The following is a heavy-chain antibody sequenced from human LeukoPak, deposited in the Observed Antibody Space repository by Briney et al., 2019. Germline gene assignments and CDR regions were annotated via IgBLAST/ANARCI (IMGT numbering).Heavy chain of an antibody. Sequence: ASVKVSCKSSGYTFTRHYLHWVRQAPGQGLEWVGLINPTGTSSWSAQKFQGRVTLTRDMSTSTVYMELSSLRSEDTAVYYCAREVVGYGGNSGDYWGQGTLVTVSS. CDR1: GYTFTRHY. J-gene: IGHJ4*02. V-gene: IGHV1-46*01. D-gene: IGHD4-23*01. CDR2: INPTGTSS. CDR3: AREVVGYGGNSGDY.